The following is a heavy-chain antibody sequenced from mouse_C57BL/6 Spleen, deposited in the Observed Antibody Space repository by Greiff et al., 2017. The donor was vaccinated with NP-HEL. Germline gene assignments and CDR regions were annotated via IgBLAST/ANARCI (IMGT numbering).Heavy chain of an antibody. Sequence: VQLQQSGAELVKPGASVKMSCKASGYTFTSYWITWVKQRPGQGLEWIGDIYPGSGSTNYNEKFKSKATLTVDTSSSTAYMQLRSLTSEDSAVYYCSRDYDGSSSYAMDYWGQGTLVTVAS. CDR1: GYTFTSYW. CDR3: SRDYDGSSSYAMDY. J-gene: IGHJ4*01. V-gene: IGHV1-55*01. CDR2: IYPGSGST. D-gene: IGHD1-1*01.